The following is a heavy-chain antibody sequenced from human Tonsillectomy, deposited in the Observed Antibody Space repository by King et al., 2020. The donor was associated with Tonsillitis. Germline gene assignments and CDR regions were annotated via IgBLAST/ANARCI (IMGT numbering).Heavy chain of an antibody. V-gene: IGHV3-53*01. D-gene: IGHD3-22*01. Sequence: EVQLVESGGGLIQPGGSLRLSCAASGFTVSSNYMSWVRQAPGKGLEWVSVIYSGGSTYYADSVKGRFTISRDNSKNTLYLQMNSLRAEDTAVYYCARVFLGGYYYDSDYGMDVWGQGTTVTVSS. CDR1: GFTVSSNY. J-gene: IGHJ6*02. CDR3: ARVFLGGYYYDSDYGMDV. CDR2: IYSGGST.